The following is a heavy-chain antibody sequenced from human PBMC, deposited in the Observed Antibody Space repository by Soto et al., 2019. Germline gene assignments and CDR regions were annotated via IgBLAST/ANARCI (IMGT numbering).Heavy chain of an antibody. Sequence: EVQLVESGGGLVQPGGSLRLSCAASGFTFSTSWMTWVRQAPGKGLEWVASIKEDGNQKSYVDSVKGRFTVSRDNAKNSLFLQMNSLRDEDTAVYYCARDHAYSSFDYWGQGTLVTVSS. CDR2: IKEDGNQK. V-gene: IGHV3-7*01. CDR1: GFTFSTSW. J-gene: IGHJ4*02. D-gene: IGHD2-15*01. CDR3: ARDHAYSSFDY.